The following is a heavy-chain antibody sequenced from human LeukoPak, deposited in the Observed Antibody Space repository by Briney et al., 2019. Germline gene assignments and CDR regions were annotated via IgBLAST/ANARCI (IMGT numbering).Heavy chain of an antibody. CDR1: GFTFSSYA. Sequence: PGGSLRLSCAASGFTFSSYAMSWLRQAPGKGLEWVSAISGSGSSTYYADSVKGRFTISRDNSKNTLYLQMNSLRAEDTAVYYCAKDSVPFRGYYGPAASFDYWGQGTLVTVSS. V-gene: IGHV3-23*01. D-gene: IGHD3-22*01. J-gene: IGHJ4*02. CDR2: ISGSGSST. CDR3: AKDSVPFRGYYGPAASFDY.